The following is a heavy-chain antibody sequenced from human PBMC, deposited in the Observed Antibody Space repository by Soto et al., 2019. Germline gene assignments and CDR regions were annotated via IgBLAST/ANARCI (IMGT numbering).Heavy chain of an antibody. CDR1: GLAFRSFL. CDR3: ATYHDDEWEAYRHRY. Sequence: EVQLVESGGGLVRPGGSLSLSCAASGLAFRSFLMSWVRQAPGGGLEWVANINQDGRDKYYSDAVRGRFTISRDNAATSLVLHMNSLGAEDTAVYYCATYHDDEWEAYRHRYWGQGTLVTVSS. D-gene: IGHD3-16*02. J-gene: IGHJ4*02. CDR2: INQDGRDK. V-gene: IGHV3-7*01.